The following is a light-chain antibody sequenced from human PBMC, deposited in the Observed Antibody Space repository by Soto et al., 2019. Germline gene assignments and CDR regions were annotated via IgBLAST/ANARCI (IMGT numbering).Light chain of an antibody. CDR3: QQYVSSPQT. CDR1: QSVTSSY. V-gene: IGKV3-20*01. Sequence: EIVLTQSPGTLSLSPGERATLSCRASQSVTSSYLAWYQQKPGQAPRLLMYGASSRATGIPDRFSGSGSGTDFTLTISRLEAEDFAVYYCQQYVSSPQTFGQGTKVDI. J-gene: IGKJ1*01. CDR2: GAS.